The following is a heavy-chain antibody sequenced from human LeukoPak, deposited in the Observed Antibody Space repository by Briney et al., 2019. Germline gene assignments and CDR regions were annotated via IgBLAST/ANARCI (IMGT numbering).Heavy chain of an antibody. CDR3: ATARNVVVPAAILGVVAWYYYYYMDV. CDR2: INHSGST. CDR1: AGSFSGYY. D-gene: IGHD2-2*02. V-gene: IGHV4-34*01. J-gene: IGHJ6*03. Sequence: KPSETLSLTCAVYAGSFSGYYWSWIRQPPGKGLEWIGEINHSGSTNYNPSLKSRVTISVDTSKNQFSLKLSSVTAADTAVYYCATARNVVVPAAILGVVAWYYYYYMDVWGKGTTVTVSS.